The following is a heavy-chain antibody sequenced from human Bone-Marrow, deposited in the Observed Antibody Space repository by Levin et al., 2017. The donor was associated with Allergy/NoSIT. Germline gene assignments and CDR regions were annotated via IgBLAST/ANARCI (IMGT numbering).Heavy chain of an antibody. CDR1: GFNFSDAW. V-gene: IGHV3-15*04. Sequence: ETLSLTCAASGFNFSDAWMSWVRQAPGKGLEWVGRIESKTDGGTIDYAAPVKGRFFFSRDDSKNTVYLQMNSLKTEDTAVYYCTTDTRGGAPGPFDYWGQGALVTVSS. D-gene: IGHD1-1*01. CDR2: IESKTDGGTI. J-gene: IGHJ4*02. CDR3: TTDTRGGAPGPFDY.